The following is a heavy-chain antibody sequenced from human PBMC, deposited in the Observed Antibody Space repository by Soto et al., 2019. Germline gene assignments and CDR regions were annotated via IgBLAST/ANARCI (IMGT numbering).Heavy chain of an antibody. V-gene: IGHV4-59*01. Sequence: SLTCTVSGGSISSYYWSWIRQPPGKGLEWIGYIYYSGSTNYNPSPKSRVTISVDTSKNQFSLKLSSVTAADTAVYYCAGAITMVRETPRYYYYGMDVWGQGTTVTVSS. CDR1: GGSISSYY. CDR3: AGAITMVRETPRYYYYGMDV. CDR2: IYYSGST. D-gene: IGHD3-10*01. J-gene: IGHJ6*02.